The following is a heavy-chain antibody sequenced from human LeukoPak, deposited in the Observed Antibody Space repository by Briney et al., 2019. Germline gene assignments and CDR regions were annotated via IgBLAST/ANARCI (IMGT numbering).Heavy chain of an antibody. V-gene: IGHV3-21*01. CDR1: GFTFSSYS. CDR2: ISSSSSYI. J-gene: IGHJ4*02. Sequence: PGGSLRLSCAASGFTFSSYSMNWVRQAPGKGLEWVSSISSSSSYIYYADSVKGRFTISRDNAKNSLYLQMNSLRAEDTAVYYCARDGGYYAYFDYWGQGTLVTVSS. CDR3: ARDGGYYAYFDY. D-gene: IGHD1-26*01.